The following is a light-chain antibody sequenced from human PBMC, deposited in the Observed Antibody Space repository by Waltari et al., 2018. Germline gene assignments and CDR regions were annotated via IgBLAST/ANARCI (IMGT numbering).Light chain of an antibody. Sequence: EIVLTQSPATLSLSPGQRATLSCRASQSVNRYLAWYQQNPGQAPRLLIYDASNRATGIPARFSGSGSGTDFTLTISSLESEDFTVYYCQQRSNWPVTFGPGTRVDIK. V-gene: IGKV3-11*01. CDR1: QSVNRY. CDR3: QQRSNWPVT. CDR2: DAS. J-gene: IGKJ3*01.